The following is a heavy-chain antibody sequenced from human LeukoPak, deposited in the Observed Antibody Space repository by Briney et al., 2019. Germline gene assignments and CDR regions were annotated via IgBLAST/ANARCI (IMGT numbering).Heavy chain of an antibody. D-gene: IGHD6-19*01. J-gene: IGHJ4*02. V-gene: IGHV3-23*01. CDR2: ISGSGGST. CDR1: GFTFSSXA. Sequence: PGGSLRLSCAASGFTFSSXAMSRVRQAPRKGLEXVSAISGSGGSTYYADSVKGRFTISRDNSKNTLYLQMNSLRAEDTAVYYCAKSVSGWYGGVFDYWGQGTLVTVSS. CDR3: AKSVSGWYGGVFDY.